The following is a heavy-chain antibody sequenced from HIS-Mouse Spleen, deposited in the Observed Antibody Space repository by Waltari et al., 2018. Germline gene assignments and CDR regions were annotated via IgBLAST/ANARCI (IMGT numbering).Heavy chain of an antibody. CDR1: GFPLSTSGMC. V-gene: IGHV2-70*15. CDR3: ARIAEGYSSGWYAFDY. D-gene: IGHD6-19*01. Sequence: QVTLRESGPALVKPTQTLTLTCTFPGFPLSTSGMCVCWFRQPPGKALEWLARIYWDDDKYYSTSLKTRLTISKDTSKNQVVLTMTNMDPVDTATYYCARIAEGYSSGWYAFDYWGQGTLVTVSS. CDR2: IYWDDDK. J-gene: IGHJ4*02.